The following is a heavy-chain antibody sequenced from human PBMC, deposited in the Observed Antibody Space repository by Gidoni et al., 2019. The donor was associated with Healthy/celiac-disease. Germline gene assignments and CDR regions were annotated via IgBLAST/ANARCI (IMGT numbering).Heavy chain of an antibody. V-gene: IGHV3-21*01. CDR1: GFTFSSYS. CDR2: ISSSSSYI. Sequence: EVQLVESGGGLVKPGGSLRLSCAASGFTFSSYSMNWVRQAPGKGLGWVSSISSSSSYIYYADSVKGRFTISRDNAKNSLYLQMNSLRAEDTAVYYCARDGSSSFDYWGQGTLVTVSS. J-gene: IGHJ4*02. D-gene: IGHD6-13*01. CDR3: ARDGSSSFDY.